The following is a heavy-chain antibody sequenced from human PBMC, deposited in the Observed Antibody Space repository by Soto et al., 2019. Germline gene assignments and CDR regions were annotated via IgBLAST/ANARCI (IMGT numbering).Heavy chain of an antibody. V-gene: IGHV3-23*01. CDR3: AKVGSYYNNDDHWYLAL. J-gene: IGHJ2*01. Sequence: EVQLLESGGGFVQPGGSLRLSCAASGFTFSSYAMTWVRQAPGKGLEWVSAITRSGDTGIYADSVKGRFTISRDNSENTLYLQMNSLRAVDTAAYYCAKVGSYYNNDDHWYLALWGRGTLVTVSS. CDR1: GFTFSSYA. D-gene: IGHD3-22*01. CDR2: ITRSGDTG.